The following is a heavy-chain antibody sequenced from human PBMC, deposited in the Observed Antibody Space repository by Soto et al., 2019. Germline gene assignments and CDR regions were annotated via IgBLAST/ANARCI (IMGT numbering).Heavy chain of an antibody. Sequence: ASVKVSCKASGYTFTSYAMHWVRQAPGQRLEWMGWINAGNGNTKYSQKFQGRVTITRDTSASTAYMELSSLRSEDTAVYYCARGVLRYFDWSNHFDYWGQGTLVTVSS. CDR2: INAGNGNT. D-gene: IGHD3-9*01. CDR1: GYTFTSYA. CDR3: ARGVLRYFDWSNHFDY. V-gene: IGHV1-3*01. J-gene: IGHJ4*02.